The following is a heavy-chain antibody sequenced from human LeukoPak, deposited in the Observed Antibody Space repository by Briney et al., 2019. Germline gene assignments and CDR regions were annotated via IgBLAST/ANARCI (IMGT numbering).Heavy chain of an antibody. CDR1: GFTFSDYY. J-gene: IGHJ4*02. V-gene: IGHV3-11*06. D-gene: IGHD1-26*01. Sequence: GGSLRPSCAASGFTFSDYYMSWIRQAPGKGLEWVSSISSSSSYIYYADSVKGRFTISRDNAKNSLYLQMNSLRAEDTAVYYCARGFRYSGSYDYWGQGTLVTVSS. CDR2: ISSSSSYI. CDR3: ARGFRYSGSYDY.